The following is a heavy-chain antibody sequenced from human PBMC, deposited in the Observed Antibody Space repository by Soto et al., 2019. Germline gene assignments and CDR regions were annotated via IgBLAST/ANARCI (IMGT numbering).Heavy chain of an antibody. V-gene: IGHV3-23*01. CDR3: AKPVRGGSAKGFYHYYCYYDV. CDR2: ISGSGGIT. CDR1: GFTFSNYA. J-gene: IGHJ6*03. D-gene: IGHD3-10*01. Sequence: EVQLLESGGGLVQPGGSRRLSCAASGFTFSNYAMSWVRQAPGKALEWVSGISGSGGITYYADSVKGRFTISRDNPKNTLYLHMNSLRAEDTDVYYCAKPVRGGSAKGFYHYYCYYDVWGKGAKVTGSS.